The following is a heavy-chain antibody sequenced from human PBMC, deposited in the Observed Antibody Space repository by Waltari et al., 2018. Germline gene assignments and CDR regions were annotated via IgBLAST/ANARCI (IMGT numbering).Heavy chain of an antibody. CDR1: GGSISSYY. J-gene: IGHJ3*02. CDR2: IYYSGST. V-gene: IGHV4-59*01. CDR3: ARDTALGKTKGRFDI. D-gene: IGHD3-16*01. Sequence: QVQLQESGPGLVKPSETLSLTCTVSGGSISSYYCRWIRHRPGKGLEWIGYIYYSGSTNYNPSLKSRVTISVDTSKNQFSLKLSSVTAADTAVYYCARDTALGKTKGRFDIWGQGTMVTVSS.